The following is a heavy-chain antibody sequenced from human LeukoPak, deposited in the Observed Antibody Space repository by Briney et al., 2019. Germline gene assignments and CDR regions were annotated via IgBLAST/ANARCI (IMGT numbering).Heavy chain of an antibody. D-gene: IGHD3-10*01. CDR2: IYSGGST. Sequence: GGSLRLSCGASGFTFSSYWMSWVRQAPGKGLEWVSVIYSGGSTYYADSVKGRFTISRDNSKNTLYLQMNSLRAEDTAVYYCARGLMVRGVLFDYWGQGTLVTVSS. V-gene: IGHV3-53*01. J-gene: IGHJ4*02. CDR3: ARGLMVRGVLFDY. CDR1: GFTFSSYW.